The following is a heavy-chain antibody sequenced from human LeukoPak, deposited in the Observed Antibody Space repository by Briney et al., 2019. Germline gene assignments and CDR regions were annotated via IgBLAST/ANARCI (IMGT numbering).Heavy chain of an antibody. CDR1: GSTFSIYW. Sequence: GGSLRLSCVVSGSTFSIYWMHWVPQAPGEGVVWVSRINTDGTDTTYVDSVRVRFTISRDNAKNTLYLQMNSLRSEDTAVYDCARRGEDGFGYRYWGQGTLVTVSS. J-gene: IGHJ4*02. CDR2: INTDGTDT. CDR3: ARRGEDGFGYRY. V-gene: IGHV3-74*01. D-gene: IGHD5-12*01.